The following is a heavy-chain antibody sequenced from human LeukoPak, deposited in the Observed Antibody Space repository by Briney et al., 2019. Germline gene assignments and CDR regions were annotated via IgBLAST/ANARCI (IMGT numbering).Heavy chain of an antibody. D-gene: IGHD6-19*01. Sequence: SQTLSLTCAISGDSVSSNSAAWNWIRQSPSRGLEWLGRTYYRSKWYNDYAVSVKSRITINPDTSKSQFSLQLNSVTPEDTAVYYCARDHQWQPYYYYYMDVWGKGTTVTISS. CDR2: TYYRSKWYN. J-gene: IGHJ6*03. CDR3: ARDHQWQPYYYYYMDV. CDR1: GDSVSSNSAA. V-gene: IGHV6-1*01.